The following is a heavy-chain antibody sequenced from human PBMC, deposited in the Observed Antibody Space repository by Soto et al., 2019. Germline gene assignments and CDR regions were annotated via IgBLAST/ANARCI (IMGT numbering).Heavy chain of an antibody. CDR3: AHSDGITGLDNWFDP. Sequence: QITLKESGPTLVKPTQTLTLTCTFSGFSLSTSGVGVGWIRQPPGKALEWLALIYWNDDKRYSPSLKSRLTITKDPSKNQVVLTMTNMDPVDTATYYCAHSDGITGLDNWFDPWGQGTLVTVSS. CDR2: IYWNDDK. V-gene: IGHV2-5*01. CDR1: GFSLSTSGVG. J-gene: IGHJ5*02. D-gene: IGHD1-20*01.